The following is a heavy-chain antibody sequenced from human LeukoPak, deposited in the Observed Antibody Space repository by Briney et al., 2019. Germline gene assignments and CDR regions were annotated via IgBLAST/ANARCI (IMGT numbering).Heavy chain of an antibody. CDR1: GFTFSTFG. CDR2: IQSDGSNK. Sequence: PGGSLRLSCAASGFTFSTFGIHWVRQAPGKGLEWVAFIQSDGSNKYYADSVKGRFTISRDNSKNTLYLQMNSVRAEDTALYHCTIFGYSGSWSLIWGQGALVTVSS. D-gene: IGHD1-26*01. V-gene: IGHV3-30*02. J-gene: IGHJ4*02. CDR3: TIFGYSGSWSLI.